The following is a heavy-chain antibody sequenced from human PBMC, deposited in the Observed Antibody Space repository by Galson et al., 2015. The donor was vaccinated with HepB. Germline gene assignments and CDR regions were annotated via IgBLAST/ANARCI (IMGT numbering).Heavy chain of an antibody. J-gene: IGHJ3*02. CDR1: GYTFTSYD. Sequence: SVKVSCKASGYTFTSYDINWVRQATGQGLEWMGWMNPNSGNTGYAQKFQGRVTMTRSTSISTAYMELSSLRSEDTAVYYCARGRRRYCSSTSCYADAFDIWGQGTMVTVFS. V-gene: IGHV1-8*01. CDR3: ARGRRRYCSSTSCYADAFDI. CDR2: MNPNSGNT. D-gene: IGHD2-2*01.